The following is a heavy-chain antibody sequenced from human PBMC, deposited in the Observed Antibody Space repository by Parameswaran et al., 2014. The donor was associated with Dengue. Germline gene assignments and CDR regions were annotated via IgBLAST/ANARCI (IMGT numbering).Heavy chain of an antibody. D-gene: IGHD6-6*01. Sequence: VRPGSREGTGVDWVYLLQWEHQLQPSLKSRVTISVDTSKNQFSLKLSSVTAADTAVYYCASLSSSGYYFDYWGQGTLVTVSS. V-gene: IGHV4-59*01. J-gene: IGHJ4*02. CDR2: LLQWEH. CDR3: ASLSSSGYYFDY.